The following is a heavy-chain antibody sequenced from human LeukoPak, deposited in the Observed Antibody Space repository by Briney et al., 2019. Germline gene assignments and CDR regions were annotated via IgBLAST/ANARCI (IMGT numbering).Heavy chain of an antibody. D-gene: IGHD2-2*01. V-gene: IGHV3-21*01. Sequence: GSLRLSCAASRFTFSTYSMNWVRQAPGKGLEWVSSISSSSTYIYYADSVKGRFTISRDNSKHTLYLQMHSLRADDTAVYYCARDLQYLLLMGEIDYWGQGTLVTVSS. CDR3: ARDLQYLLLMGEIDY. J-gene: IGHJ4*02. CDR1: RFTFSTYS. CDR2: ISSSSTYI.